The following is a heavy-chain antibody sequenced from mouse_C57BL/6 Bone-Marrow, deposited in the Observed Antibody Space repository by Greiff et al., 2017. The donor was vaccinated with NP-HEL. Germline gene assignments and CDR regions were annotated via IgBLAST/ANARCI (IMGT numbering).Heavy chain of an antibody. V-gene: IGHV14-4*01. Sequence: VTLKVSGAALVRPGASVKLSCTASGFNITDDYMHWVKQRPEQGLEWLGWIDPENGDTEYASKFQGKATITADTSSNTAYLQLSSLTSEDTAVYYCTTDYDGRSYVRYFDVWGTGTTVTVSS. D-gene: IGHD1-1*01. CDR2: IDPENGDT. CDR3: TTDYDGRSYVRYFDV. CDR1: GFNITDDY. J-gene: IGHJ1*03.